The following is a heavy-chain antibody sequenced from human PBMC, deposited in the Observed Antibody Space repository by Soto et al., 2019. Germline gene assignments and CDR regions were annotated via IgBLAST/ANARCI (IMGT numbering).Heavy chain of an antibody. Sequence: PGGSLRLSCAASGFTFSDYYMSWIRQAPGKGLEWVSYISSSSSYTNYADSVKGRFTISRDNAKNSLYLQMNSLRAEDTAVYYCARAADSGYDFDYYYGMDVWGQGTTVTVSS. V-gene: IGHV3-11*05. CDR2: ISSSSSYT. J-gene: IGHJ6*02. CDR1: GFTFSDYY. D-gene: IGHD5-12*01. CDR3: ARAADSGYDFDYYYGMDV.